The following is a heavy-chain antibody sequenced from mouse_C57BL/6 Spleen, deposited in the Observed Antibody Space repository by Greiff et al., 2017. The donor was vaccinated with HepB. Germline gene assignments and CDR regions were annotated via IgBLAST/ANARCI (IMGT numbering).Heavy chain of an antibody. Sequence: QVQLQQSGAELARPGASVKMSCKASGYTFTSYTMHWVKQRPGQGLEWIGYINPSSGYTKYNQKFKDKATLTADKSSSTAYMQLSSLTSEDSAVYYCARSGLVSNYAMDYWGQGTSVTVSS. CDR3: ARSGLVSNYAMDY. V-gene: IGHV1-4*01. D-gene: IGHD2-10*02. CDR2: INPSSGYT. J-gene: IGHJ4*01. CDR1: GYTFTSYT.